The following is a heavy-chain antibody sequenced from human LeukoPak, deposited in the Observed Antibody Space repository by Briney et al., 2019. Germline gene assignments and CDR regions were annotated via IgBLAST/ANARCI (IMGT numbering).Heavy chain of an antibody. CDR3: ARGLRAIFDY. V-gene: IGHV4-34*01. J-gene: IGHJ4*02. Sequence: PSETLSLTCAVYGGSFSGYYWSWIRQPPGKGLEWIGEINHSGSTNYNPSLKSRVTISVDTSKNQFSLKLRSVTAADTAVYYCARGLRAIFDYWGQGTLVTVSS. CDR2: INHSGST. CDR1: GGSFSGYY. D-gene: IGHD1-26*01.